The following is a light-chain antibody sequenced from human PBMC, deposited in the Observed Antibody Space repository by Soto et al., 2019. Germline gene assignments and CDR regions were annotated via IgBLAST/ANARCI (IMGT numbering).Light chain of an antibody. CDR2: DAS. J-gene: IGKJ5*01. CDR1: QTLSSRH. CDR3: QQLNSYTLT. Sequence: VVTQSPGTLSLSPGERATLSCRASQTLSSRHLAWYQQKPGQAPRLLIYDASSRATGIPARFSGIVSGTEFNLTLRRLQSEDCATYDGQQLNSYTLTFCPLTRREIK. V-gene: IGKV3-20*01.